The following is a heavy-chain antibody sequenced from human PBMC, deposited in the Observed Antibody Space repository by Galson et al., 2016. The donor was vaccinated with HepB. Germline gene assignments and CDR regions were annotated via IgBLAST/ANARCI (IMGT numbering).Heavy chain of an antibody. V-gene: IGHV3-7*03. J-gene: IGHJ6*02. CDR1: GFTFNSYW. CDR2: INQDGSEK. CDR3: AREQVPPAWESYYYSYYYGLDV. Sequence: SLRLSCAVSGFTFNSYWMSWVRQALGKGLEWVANINQDGSEKYYVDFVKGRFTISRDKAKNSLYLQMNSLRAEDTAVYYCAREQVPPAWESYYYSYYYGLDVWGQGTTVTVSS. D-gene: IGHD2-2*01.